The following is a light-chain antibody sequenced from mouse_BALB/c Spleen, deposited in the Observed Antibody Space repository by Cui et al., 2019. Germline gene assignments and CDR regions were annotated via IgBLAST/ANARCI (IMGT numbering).Light chain of an antibody. CDR2: RAN. CDR1: QDINSY. V-gene: IGKV14-111*01. Sequence: DIKMTQSPASMYASLGEKVTITCKASQDINSYLSWFQQKPGKSPKTLIYRANRLVDGVPSRFSGSGSGQYYSLTISSLEYEDMGIYYCLQYDEFPWTFGGGTKLEIK. J-gene: IGKJ1*01. CDR3: LQYDEFPWT.